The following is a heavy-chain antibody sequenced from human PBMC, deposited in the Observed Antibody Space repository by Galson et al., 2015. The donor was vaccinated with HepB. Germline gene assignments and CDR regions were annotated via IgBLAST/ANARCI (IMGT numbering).Heavy chain of an antibody. J-gene: IGHJ6*02. CDR2: FDPEDGET. V-gene: IGHV1-24*01. Sequence: SVKVSCKVSGYTLTELSMHWVRQAPGKGLEWMGGFDPEDGETIYAQKFQGRVTMTEDTSTDTAYMELSSLRSEDTAVYYCATVREGLQVAVAGKGGYYYYGMDVWGQGTTVTVSS. CDR1: GYTLTELS. D-gene: IGHD6-19*01. CDR3: ATVREGLQVAVAGKGGYYYYGMDV.